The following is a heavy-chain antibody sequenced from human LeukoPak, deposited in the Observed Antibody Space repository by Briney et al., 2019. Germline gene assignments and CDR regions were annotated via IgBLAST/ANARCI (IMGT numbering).Heavy chain of an antibody. CDR3: ARGPPPYYYDSSGYFDY. Sequence: SETLSLTCTVSGGSISSYYWSWIRQPPGKGLEWIGYIYYSGSTNYNPSLKSRVTISVDTSKNQFSLKLSSVTAADTAVYYCARGPPPYYYDSSGYFDYWGQGTLVTVSS. CDR2: IYYSGST. CDR1: GGSISSYY. V-gene: IGHV4-59*01. D-gene: IGHD3-22*01. J-gene: IGHJ4*02.